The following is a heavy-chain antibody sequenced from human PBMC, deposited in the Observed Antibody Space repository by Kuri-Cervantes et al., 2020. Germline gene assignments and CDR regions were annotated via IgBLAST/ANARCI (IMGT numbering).Heavy chain of an antibody. V-gene: IGHV2-5*02. D-gene: IGHD2-15*01. J-gene: IGHJ4*02. CDR2: IYWDDDN. CDR1: GFSLSTSGVG. Sequence: SGPTLVKPTQTLTLTCTFSGFSLSTSGVGVGWIRQPPGKALEWLAVIYWDDDNRYSPSLRSRLTITKAASKNLVVLTLTNLDPVDTATYYCAHTRPYFGSGGFDSDNWGQGTLVTVSS. CDR3: AHTRPYFGSGGFDSDN.